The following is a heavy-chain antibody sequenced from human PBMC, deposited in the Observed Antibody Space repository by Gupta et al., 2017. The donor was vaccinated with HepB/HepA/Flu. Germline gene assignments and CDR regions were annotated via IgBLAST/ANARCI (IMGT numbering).Heavy chain of an antibody. CDR2: VYYNGST. J-gene: IGHJ5*02. Sequence: QLQLQESGPGLVKPSETLSPTCTVSGDSIISPDYYWGWIRQSPGKGLEWIGNVYYNGSTYQNPSLKSRVTISVDTSKNQLSLKLTSVTAADTAVYHCARKGYYYSHGYYGWFDPWGQGTLVTVSS. CDR1: GDSIISPDYY. D-gene: IGHD3-22*01. V-gene: IGHV4-39*01. CDR3: ARKGYYYSHGYYGWFDP.